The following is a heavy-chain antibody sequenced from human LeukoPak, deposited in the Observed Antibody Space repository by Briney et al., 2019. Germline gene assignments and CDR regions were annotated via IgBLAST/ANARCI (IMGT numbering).Heavy chain of an antibody. CDR2: ISWNSGSI. Sequence: SLRLSCAASGFTFDDYAMHWVRQAPGKGLEWVSGISWNSGSIGYADSVKGRFTISRDHAKNSLYLQMNSLRAEDTALYYCAKATVTTLGTRYYFDYWGQGTLVTVSS. D-gene: IGHD4-17*01. J-gene: IGHJ4*02. CDR3: AKATVTTLGTRYYFDY. V-gene: IGHV3-9*01. CDR1: GFTFDDYA.